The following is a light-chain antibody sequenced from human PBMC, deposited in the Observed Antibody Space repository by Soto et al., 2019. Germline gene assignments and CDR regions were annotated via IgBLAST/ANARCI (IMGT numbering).Light chain of an antibody. CDR2: GAS. V-gene: IGKV3-20*01. CDR1: RKISSRY. Sequence: EIVLTQSPGTLSLSPWERATLFCSASRKISSRYLAWYLQKPCQAPRFLIYGASSRATGIPDRFSGSGSGTDFTLTISRLEPEDFAVYYCQQYGSFVTFGGGTKVDIK. CDR3: QQYGSFVT. J-gene: IGKJ4*01.